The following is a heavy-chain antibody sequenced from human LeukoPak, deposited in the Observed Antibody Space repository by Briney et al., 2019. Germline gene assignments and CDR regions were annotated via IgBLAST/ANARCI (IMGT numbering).Heavy chain of an antibody. D-gene: IGHD1-26*01. CDR1: GFTFSSYA. V-gene: IGHV3-23*01. J-gene: IGHJ4*02. CDR2: ISGSGGST. CDR3: AKGTYSGSNYFDY. Sequence: GGSLRLSCAASGFTFSSYAMSWVRQAPGKGLEWVSAISGSGGSTYYADSVKGGFTISRDNSKNTLYLQMNSLRAEDTAVYYCAKGTYSGSNYFDYWGQGTLVTVSS.